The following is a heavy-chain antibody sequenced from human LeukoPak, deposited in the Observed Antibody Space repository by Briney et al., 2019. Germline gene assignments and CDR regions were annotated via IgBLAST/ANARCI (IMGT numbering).Heavy chain of an antibody. J-gene: IGHJ4*02. CDR2: IYTSGST. CDR1: GGSISSYY. CDR3: ARMDAVTTGVDY. D-gene: IGHD4-17*01. Sequence: SETLSLTCTVSGGSISSYYWNWIRQPAGKGLEWIGRIYTSGSTNYYPSLKSRVTISVDTSKNQFSLRLSSLTAADTAVYYCARMDAVTTGVDYWGQGTLVTVSS. V-gene: IGHV4-4*07.